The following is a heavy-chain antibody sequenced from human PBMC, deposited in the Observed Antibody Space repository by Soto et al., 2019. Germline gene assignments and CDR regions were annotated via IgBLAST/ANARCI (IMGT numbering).Heavy chain of an antibody. CDR1: GFTFSSYW. J-gene: IGHJ4*02. CDR2: IKQDGSEK. D-gene: IGHD3-3*01. V-gene: IGHV3-7*03. Sequence: EVQLVESGGGLVHPGGSLRLSCAASGFTFSSYWMSWVRQAPGKGLEWVANIKQDGSEKYYVDSVKGRFTISRDNAKNSLYLKMNSLRAEDTAVYYCARDGLTIFGVVTQYYFDYWGQGTLVTVSS. CDR3: ARDGLTIFGVVTQYYFDY.